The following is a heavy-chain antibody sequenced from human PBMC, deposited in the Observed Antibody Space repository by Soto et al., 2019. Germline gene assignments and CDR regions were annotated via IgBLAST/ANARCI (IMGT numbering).Heavy chain of an antibody. J-gene: IGHJ4*02. CDR3: ATLARYCSSTSCPKYFDY. CDR2: FDPEDGET. Sequence: ASVKVSCKVSGYTLTELSMHWVRQAPGKGLEWMGGFDPEDGETIYAQKFQGRVTMTEDTSTDTAYMELSSLRSEDTAVYYCATLARYCSSTSCPKYFDYWGQETLVTVSS. D-gene: IGHD2-2*01. CDR1: GYTLTELS. V-gene: IGHV1-24*01.